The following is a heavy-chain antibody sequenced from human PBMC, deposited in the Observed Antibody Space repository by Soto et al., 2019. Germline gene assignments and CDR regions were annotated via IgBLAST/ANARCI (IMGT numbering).Heavy chain of an antibody. Sequence: QVQLVQSGAEVKKPGASVKVSCKASGYTFTSYAMHWVRQAPGQRLEWMGWINAGNGNTKYSQKFQGRVTITKDTSARAAYIALSSLTLEDTAVYYYVSVWGMTVAEVWAEGPLVTLSA. J-gene: IGHJ4*02. V-gene: IGHV1-3*01. CDR3: VSVWGMTVAEV. D-gene: IGHD6-19*01. CDR2: INAGNGNT. CDR1: GYTFTSYA.